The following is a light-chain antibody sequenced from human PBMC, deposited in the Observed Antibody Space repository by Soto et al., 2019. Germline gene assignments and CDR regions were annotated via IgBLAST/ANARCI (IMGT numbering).Light chain of an antibody. J-gene: IGLJ2*01. CDR1: SGHTTYA. CDR3: QTWSTGIV. V-gene: IGLV4-69*01. CDR2: LNSDGSH. Sequence: QPVLTQSPSASASLGASVKLTCTLSSGHTTYAIAWYQQQPKKGPRYLIKLNSDGSHSKGDGIPDRFSGSSSGAERYLSISSLQSEDEDDYYCQTWSTGIVFGGGTKLTVL.